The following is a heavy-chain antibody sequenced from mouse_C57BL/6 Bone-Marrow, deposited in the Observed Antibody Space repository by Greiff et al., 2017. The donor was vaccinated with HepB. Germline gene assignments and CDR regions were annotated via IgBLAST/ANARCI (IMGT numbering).Heavy chain of an antibody. CDR3: TLGGGWYFDV. CDR2: IDPETGGT. D-gene: IGHD4-1*01. CDR1: GYTFTDYE. J-gene: IGHJ1*03. Sequence: QVQLQQSGAELVRPGASVTLSCKASGYTFTDYEMHWVKQTPVHGLEWIGAIDPETGGTAYNQKFTGKAILTADKSSSTAYMELRSLTSEDSAVYYCTLGGGWYFDVWGTGTTVTVSS. V-gene: IGHV1-15*01.